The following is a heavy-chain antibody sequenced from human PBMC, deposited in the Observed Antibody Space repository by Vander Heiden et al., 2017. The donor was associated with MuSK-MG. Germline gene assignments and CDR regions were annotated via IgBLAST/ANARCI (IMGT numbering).Heavy chain of an antibody. CDR3: ARDERWLLED. CDR2: IYYNTGSS. D-gene: IGHD5-12*01. CDR1: GGSITSSSYY. J-gene: IGHJ4*02. V-gene: IGHV4-39*07. Sequence: QLPLLESGSGVVKPSEPLSPTCCVSGGSITSSSYYWGWIRQPPGKGLEWIGIIYYNTGSSYYNPSLKSRVTISVDTSKNQFSLKMSSVTAADTAVYYCARDERWLLEDWGQGTLVTVSS.